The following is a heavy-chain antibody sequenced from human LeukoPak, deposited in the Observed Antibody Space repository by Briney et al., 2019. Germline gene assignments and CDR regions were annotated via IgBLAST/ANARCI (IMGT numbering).Heavy chain of an antibody. Sequence: GGSLRLSCAASGFTFSSYAMSWVRQAPGKGLEWVSAISGSGGSTYYADSVKGRFTISRDNAKNSLYLQMNSLRAEDTAVYYCAREGGTTETFDYWGQGTLVTVSS. J-gene: IGHJ4*02. CDR3: AREGGTTETFDY. CDR2: ISGSGGST. CDR1: GFTFSSYA. V-gene: IGHV3-23*01. D-gene: IGHD1-26*01.